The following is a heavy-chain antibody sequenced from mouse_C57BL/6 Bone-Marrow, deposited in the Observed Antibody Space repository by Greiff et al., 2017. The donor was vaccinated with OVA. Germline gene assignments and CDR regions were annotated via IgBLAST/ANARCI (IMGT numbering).Heavy chain of an antibody. CDR2: IDPETGGT. CDR1: GYTFTDYE. V-gene: IGHV1-15*01. J-gene: IGHJ2*01. CDR3: TRPSSFGEGY. D-gene: IGHD2-13*01. Sequence: VQLVESGAELVRPGASVTLSCKASGYTFTDYEMHWVKQTPVHGLEWIGAIDPETGGTAYNQKFKGKAILTADKSSSTAYMDLRSLTSEDSAVYYCTRPSSFGEGYWGQGTTLTVSS.